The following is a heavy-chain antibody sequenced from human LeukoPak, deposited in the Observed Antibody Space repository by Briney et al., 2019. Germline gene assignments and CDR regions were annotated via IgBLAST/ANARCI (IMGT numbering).Heavy chain of an antibody. J-gene: IGHJ4*02. Sequence: SETLSLTCTVSGGSISSSSHYWGWVRQPPGKGLEWIASIYYSEYTYYNPSLRSRVSISVDASKNQFSLRLSSVTAADTAVYYCARSPCGGDCSRKYYFDYWGQGTLVTVPS. D-gene: IGHD2-21*02. V-gene: IGHV4-39*01. CDR2: IYYSEYT. CDR3: ARSPCGGDCSRKYYFDY. CDR1: GGSISSSSHY.